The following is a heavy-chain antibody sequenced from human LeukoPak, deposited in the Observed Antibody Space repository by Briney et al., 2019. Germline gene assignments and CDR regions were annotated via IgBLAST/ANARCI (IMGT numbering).Heavy chain of an antibody. V-gene: IGHV3-20*04. CDR2: IHWNGGRT. Sequence: GGSLRLSCAASGFTFDNYGINWVRQAPGKGLEWVSRIHWNGGRTGYADSVKGRFTISRDNAKNSLYLQMNSLRAEDTAVYYCARDLDTQWGQGTLVTVSS. CDR3: ARDLDTQ. J-gene: IGHJ4*02. CDR1: GFTFDNYG.